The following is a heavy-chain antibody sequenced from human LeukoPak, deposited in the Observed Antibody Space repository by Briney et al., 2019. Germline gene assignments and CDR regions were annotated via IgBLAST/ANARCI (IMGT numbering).Heavy chain of an antibody. CDR2: ISPSGGDT. CDR1: GFTFSSYA. CDR3: AKAVYSSGWYYFDY. J-gene: IGHJ4*02. D-gene: IGHD6-19*01. V-gene: IGHV3-23*01. Sequence: GGSLRLSCAASGFTFSSYAMTWVRQAPGEGLEWVSAISPSGGDTYYADSVQGRFTISRDNSKHTLYLQMNSLRAEDTAVYYCAKAVYSSGWYYFDYWGQGTLVTVSS.